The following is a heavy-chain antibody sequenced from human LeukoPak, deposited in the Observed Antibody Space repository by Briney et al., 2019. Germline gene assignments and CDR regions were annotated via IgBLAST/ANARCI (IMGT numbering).Heavy chain of an antibody. D-gene: IGHD3-10*01. CDR3: ARDVISPLYYFDY. V-gene: IGHV3-74*03. CDR2: INSDGSST. CDR1: GFTFSIYW. Sequence: GGSLRLSCAASGFTFSIYWMHWVRQAPGKGLVWVSRINSDGSSTTYADSVKGRFTISRDNAKNTLYLQMNSLRAEDTAVYYCARDVISPLYYFDYWGQGTLVTVSS. J-gene: IGHJ4*02.